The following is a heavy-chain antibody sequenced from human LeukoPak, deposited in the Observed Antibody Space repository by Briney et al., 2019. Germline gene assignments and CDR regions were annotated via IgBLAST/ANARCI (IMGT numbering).Heavy chain of an antibody. CDR1: GDSISSNSAA. Sequence: SQTLSLTCALSGDSISSNSAAWSWLRQSRTRGLEWLGRTYYRSKTYNDYAVSVKSLITIPPHTSKNQFSLQLNSMTPGHTAVYYCARASVGATRHAFDIWGQGTMVTVSS. V-gene: IGHV6-1*01. CDR3: ARASVGATRHAFDI. CDR2: TYYRSKTYN. J-gene: IGHJ3*02. D-gene: IGHD1-26*01.